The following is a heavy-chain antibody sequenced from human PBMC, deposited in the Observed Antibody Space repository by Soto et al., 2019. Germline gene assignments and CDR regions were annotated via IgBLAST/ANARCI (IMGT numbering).Heavy chain of an antibody. J-gene: IGHJ4*02. CDR3: ARRYGPCFDY. V-gene: IGHV4-61*05. Sequence: PAETLALTCTVSGCSISNSKYYLSWIRQPPGKGLEWIGYIYYSGSTNYNPSLKSRVTISVDTSKNQFSLKLSSVTAADTAVYYCARRYGPCFDYWRQGTMLTVPS. D-gene: IGHD5-18*01. CDR1: GCSISNSKYY. CDR2: IYYSGST.